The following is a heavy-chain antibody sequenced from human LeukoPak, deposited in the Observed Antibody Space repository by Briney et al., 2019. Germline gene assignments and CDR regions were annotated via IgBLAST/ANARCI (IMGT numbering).Heavy chain of an antibody. CDR3: AKVTYYDFWSGYPERYFDY. J-gene: IGHJ4*02. CDR1: GFTFSSYA. Sequence: PGGSLRLSCAASGFTFSSYAMSWVRQAPGKGLEWVSAISGNGGSTYYADSVKGRFTISRDNSKNTLYLQMNSLRAEDTAVYYCAKVTYYDFWSGYPERYFDYWGQGTLVTVSS. CDR2: ISGNGGST. V-gene: IGHV3-23*01. D-gene: IGHD3-3*01.